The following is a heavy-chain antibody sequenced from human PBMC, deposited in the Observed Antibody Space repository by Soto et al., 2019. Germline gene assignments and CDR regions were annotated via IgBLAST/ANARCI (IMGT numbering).Heavy chain of an antibody. CDR1: GGSISSRSYH. J-gene: IGHJ6*03. CDR2: IYYSGST. Sequence: PSETLSLTFTVSGGSISSRSYHLGWIRQPPRKGPEWIGSIYYSGSTYYYPSLKSRVTIAVDTSKNQFSLKLSSVTAADTAVYYCARHQSYYHYYHLDVWGKGTTVTVSS. V-gene: IGHV4-39*01. CDR3: ARHQSYYHYYHLDV.